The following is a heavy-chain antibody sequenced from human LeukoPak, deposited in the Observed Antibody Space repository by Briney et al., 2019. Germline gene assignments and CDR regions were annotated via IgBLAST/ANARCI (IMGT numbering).Heavy chain of an antibody. CDR2: MNHNSGNT. CDR3: ARTYYDFWSGYYGSDAFDI. CDR1: GYTFTSYD. D-gene: IGHD3-3*01. J-gene: IGHJ3*02. Sequence: ASVKVSCKASGYTFTSYDINWVRQATGQGLEWMGWMNHNSGNTGYAQKFQGRVTITRNTSISTAYMELSSLRSEDTAVYYCARTYYDFWSGYYGSDAFDIWGQGTMVTASS. V-gene: IGHV1-8*03.